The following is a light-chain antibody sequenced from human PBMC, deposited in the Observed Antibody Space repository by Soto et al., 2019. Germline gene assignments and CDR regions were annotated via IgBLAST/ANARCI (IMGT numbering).Light chain of an antibody. CDR2: DAS. V-gene: IGKV3-11*01. CDR3: QQGNSWPSYT. J-gene: IGKJ2*01. Sequence: EIVLTQSPATLSLSPGERAIFSCRASQSVSSHLAWYQQKPGQAPRLLIYDASNRATGIPARFSGSGSGTDFTLTISSLETEDCAVYYCQQGNSWPSYTFGQGTKLEI. CDR1: QSVSSH.